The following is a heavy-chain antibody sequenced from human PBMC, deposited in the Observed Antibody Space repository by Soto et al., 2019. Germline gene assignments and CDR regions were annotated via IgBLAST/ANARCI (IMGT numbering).Heavy chain of an antibody. V-gene: IGHV4-31*03. Sequence: TLSLTYTVSGGSISSGGYYWSWIRQHPGKGLEWIGYIYYSGSTYYNPSLKSRVTISVDTSKNQFSLKLSSVTAADTAVYYCARRYGSCFVYWGQGTLVTVSS. CDR2: IYYSGST. D-gene: IGHD5-18*01. CDR3: ARRYGSCFVY. J-gene: IGHJ4*02. CDR1: GGSISSGGYY.